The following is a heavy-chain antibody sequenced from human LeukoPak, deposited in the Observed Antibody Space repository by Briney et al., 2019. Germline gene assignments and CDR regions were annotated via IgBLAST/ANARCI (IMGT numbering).Heavy chain of an antibody. J-gene: IGHJ5*02. V-gene: IGHV4-4*02. CDR2: IYYSGTT. CDR1: GGSISSSNW. Sequence: QASGTLSLTCAVSGGSISSSNWWSWVRQPPGKGLEWIGSIYYSGTTYYNPSLESRVTISVDTSKNQFSLKLSSVTAADTAVYYCARLSGFYKGGWFDPWGQGSLVTVSS. D-gene: IGHD3-3*01. CDR3: ARLSGFYKGGWFDP.